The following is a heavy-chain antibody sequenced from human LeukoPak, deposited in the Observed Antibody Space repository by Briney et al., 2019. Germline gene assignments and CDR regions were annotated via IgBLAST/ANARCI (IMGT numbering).Heavy chain of an antibody. J-gene: IGHJ4*02. CDR2: MSGSGGST. Sequence: GGSLRLSCAASGLTFRNYAMNWVRQAPRKGLGWVSTMSGSGGSTYYADSVKGRFTISRDYSKDTVSLHMNSLSADDTAVYYCAKGVGTWYQPFDSWGQGTLVTVSS. CDR1: GLTFRNYA. CDR3: AKGVGTWYQPFDS. V-gene: IGHV3-23*01. D-gene: IGHD6-13*01.